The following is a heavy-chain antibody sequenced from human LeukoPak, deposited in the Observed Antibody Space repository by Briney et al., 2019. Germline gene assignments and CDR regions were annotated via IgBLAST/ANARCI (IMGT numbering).Heavy chain of an antibody. V-gene: IGHV4-59*12. CDR2: IYYSGST. Sequence: SETLSLTCTVSGGSISSYYWSWIRQPPGKGLEWIGYIYYSGSTYYNPSLKSRVTISVDRSKNQFSLKLSSVTAADTAVYYCARDKKTPSSSWGPGSLDYWGQGTLVTVSS. CDR1: GGSISSYY. CDR3: ARDKKTPSSSWGPGSLDY. D-gene: IGHD6-13*01. J-gene: IGHJ4*02.